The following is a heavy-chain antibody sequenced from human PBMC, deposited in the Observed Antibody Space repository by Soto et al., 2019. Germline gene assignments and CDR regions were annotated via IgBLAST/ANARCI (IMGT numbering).Heavy chain of an antibody. CDR2: IIPMLGVA. Sequence: QVQLVQSGAEVKKPGSSVKVSCKASGDTFSNHTISWVRQAPGQGLEWMGRIIPMLGVANYAQKFQGRVTCTEYKPTSAAYIELSSLRSADEDVYYWEGVAVMGSVTKRDYDYMDVWVKGASVTVYS. CDR1: GDTFSNHT. V-gene: IGHV1-69*02. D-gene: IGHD2-21*01. J-gene: IGHJ6*03. CDR3: EGVAVMGSVTKRDYDYMDV.